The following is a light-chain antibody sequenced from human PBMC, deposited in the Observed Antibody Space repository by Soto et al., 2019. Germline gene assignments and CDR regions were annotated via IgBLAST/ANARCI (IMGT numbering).Light chain of an antibody. V-gene: IGKV3-15*01. CDR3: QQYNNWPWT. CDR2: GAS. CDR1: QSISSPY. Sequence: EIGLKQSPGTLSLSPGERATLSCRASQSISSPYLAWYQQKPGQAPRLLIDGASTRATGIPARFSGSGSETEFTLTISSPQSEDFAVYYCQQYNNWPWTFGQGTKVDI. J-gene: IGKJ1*01.